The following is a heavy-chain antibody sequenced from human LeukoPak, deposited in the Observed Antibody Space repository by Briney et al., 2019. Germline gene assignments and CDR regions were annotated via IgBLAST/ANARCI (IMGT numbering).Heavy chain of an antibody. Sequence: GGSLRLSCTASGFPLSSYSTHWVRQAPGKGLEWVSSISSGSSYIYYADSVKGRFTISRDNAKNSLYLQMNSLRAEDTAVYYCASIWPDWGQGTLVTVSS. J-gene: IGHJ4*02. CDR2: ISSGSSYI. CDR1: GFPLSSYS. CDR3: ASIWPD. V-gene: IGHV3-21*01.